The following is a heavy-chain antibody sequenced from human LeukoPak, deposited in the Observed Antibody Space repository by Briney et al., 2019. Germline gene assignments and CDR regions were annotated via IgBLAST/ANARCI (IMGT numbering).Heavy chain of an antibody. D-gene: IGHD3-10*01. CDR3: ARDTTMVRETTFDY. V-gene: IGHV3-7*03. CDR1: GFTFSSYW. CDR2: IKQDGSEK. Sequence: PGGSLRLSCAASGFTFSSYWMSWVRQARGKGVEGVANIKQDGSEKYYVDSVKGRFTISRGNAKNSLYLQMNSLRAEDTAVYYCARDTTMVRETTFDYWGQGTLVTVSS. J-gene: IGHJ4*02.